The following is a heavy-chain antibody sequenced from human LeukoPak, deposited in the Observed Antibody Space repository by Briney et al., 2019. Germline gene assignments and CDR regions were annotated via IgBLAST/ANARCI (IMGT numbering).Heavy chain of an antibody. Sequence: PGGSLRLSCAASGFTFSSYSMDWVRQAPGKGLEWVSSISSSSSYIYYADSVKGRFTISRDNAKNSLYLQMNSLRAEDAAVYYCAREQWELLRGGDFDYWGQGTLVTVSS. D-gene: IGHD1-26*01. V-gene: IGHV3-21*01. CDR1: GFTFSSYS. J-gene: IGHJ4*02. CDR3: AREQWELLRGGDFDY. CDR2: ISSSSSYI.